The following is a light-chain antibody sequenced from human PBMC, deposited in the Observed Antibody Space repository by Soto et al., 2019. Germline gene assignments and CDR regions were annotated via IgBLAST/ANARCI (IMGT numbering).Light chain of an antibody. CDR1: QAIDSW. CDR3: QQTLSFPPT. Sequence: DIQMTQSPSSVYASVGHRVTIICPASQAIDSWLAWYQQKPGEAPKLLIFTGSLLHSGVPPRFSGSGSGTDFTLTISSLQPEEFATYYCQQTLSFPPTFGQGTKVDIK. CDR2: TGS. V-gene: IGKV1-12*01. J-gene: IGKJ1*01.